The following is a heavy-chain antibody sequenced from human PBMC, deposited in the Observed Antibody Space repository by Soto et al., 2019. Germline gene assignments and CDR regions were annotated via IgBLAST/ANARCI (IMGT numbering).Heavy chain of an antibody. CDR3: ARGWSDRYYYYYYMDV. V-gene: IGHV1-8*01. J-gene: IGHJ6*03. CDR2: MNPNSGNT. Sequence: GASVKVSCKASGYTFTRYDINWVRQATGQGLEWMGWMNPNSGNTGYAQKYQGRVTMTRNTSICTAYMELSSMRSEDTAVYYCARGWSDRYYYYYYMDVWGKGTTVTVS. D-gene: IGHD3-16*02. CDR1: GYTFTRYD.